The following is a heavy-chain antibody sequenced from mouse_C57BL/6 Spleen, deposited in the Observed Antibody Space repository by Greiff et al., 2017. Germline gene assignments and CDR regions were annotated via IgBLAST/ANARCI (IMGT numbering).Heavy chain of an antibody. V-gene: IGHV5-4*01. CDR2: ISDGGSYT. CDR3: ARDPYYSNYDYFDY. CDR1: GFTFSSYA. D-gene: IGHD2-5*01. J-gene: IGHJ2*01. Sequence: EVMLVESGEGLVKPGGSLKLSCAASGFTFSSYAMSWVRQTPEKRLEWVATISDGGSYTYYPDNVKGRFTISRDNAKNNLYLQMSHLKSEDTAMYYCARDPYYSNYDYFDYWGQGTTLTVSS.